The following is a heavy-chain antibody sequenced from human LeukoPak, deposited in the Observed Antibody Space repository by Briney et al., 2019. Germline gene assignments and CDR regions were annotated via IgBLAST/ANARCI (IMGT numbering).Heavy chain of an antibody. CDR3: ARRGDYGGNLDY. CDR1: GGSISSYY. J-gene: IGHJ4*02. V-gene: IGHV4-59*01. CDR2: IYYSGST. D-gene: IGHD4-23*01. Sequence: SETLSLTCTVSGGSISSYYWSWIRQPPGMGLEWIGYIYYSGSTNYNPSLKSRVTISVDTSKNQFSLKLSSVTAADTAVYYCARRGDYGGNLDYWGQGTLVTVSS.